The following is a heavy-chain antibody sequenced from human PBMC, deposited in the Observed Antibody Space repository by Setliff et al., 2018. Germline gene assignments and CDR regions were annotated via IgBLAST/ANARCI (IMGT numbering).Heavy chain of an antibody. J-gene: IGHJ4*02. D-gene: IGHD2-2*01. CDR1: GFTFWSYA. V-gene: IGHV3-23*01. Sequence: ETLSLSCAASGFTFWSYAMSWVRQAPGKGLEWISAITHSGWDTYHADSVKGRFTISRANSQNTLFLQMNSLRVEDTAVYFCVKGSSDSRPYYFDYWGQGMLVTVSS. CDR2: ITHSGWDT. CDR3: VKGSSDSRPYYFDY.